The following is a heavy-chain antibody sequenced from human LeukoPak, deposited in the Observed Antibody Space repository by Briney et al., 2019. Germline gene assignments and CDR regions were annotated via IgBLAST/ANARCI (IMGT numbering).Heavy chain of an antibody. Sequence: GGSLRLSCAASGFTFSSYAMSWVRQAPGKGLEWVSSICSSSSYIYYADSVKGRFTISRDNAKNSLYLQMNSLRAEDTAVYYCARVATKYYDYVWGSLDYWGQGTLVSVSS. D-gene: IGHD3-16*01. CDR2: ICSSSSYI. V-gene: IGHV3-21*01. CDR3: ARVATKYYDYVWGSLDY. CDR1: GFTFSSYA. J-gene: IGHJ4*02.